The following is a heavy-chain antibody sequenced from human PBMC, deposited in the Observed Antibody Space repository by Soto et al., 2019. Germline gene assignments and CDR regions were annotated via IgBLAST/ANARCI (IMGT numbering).Heavy chain of an antibody. CDR1: AGPIYSCY. CDR3: ARVGGDILTGYYKEFDY. J-gene: IGHJ4*02. CDR2: IYYSGST. V-gene: IGHV4-59*01. D-gene: IGHD3-9*01. Sequence: SQTLPLPCSVSAGPIYSCYGSCVQQPPRKGLEWIGYIYYSGSTNYKPARKRRVTILVDTSKNQFSRKRSSVTAADTAVYYGARVGGDILTGYYKEFDYWGQGTLVTVSS.